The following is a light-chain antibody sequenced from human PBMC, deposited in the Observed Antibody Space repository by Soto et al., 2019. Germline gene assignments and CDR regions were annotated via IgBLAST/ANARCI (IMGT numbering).Light chain of an antibody. CDR2: GAS. CDR1: QSVSSSY. Sequence: EIVLTQSPGTLSLSPGERATLSCRASQSVSSSYLAWYQQKPGQAPRLLIYGASSRATGIPDRFSGGGSGANVTHLISRREAEDFSGYYCLQQGSTPTWTFGQGTKVEIK. J-gene: IGKJ1*01. V-gene: IGKV3-20*01. CDR3: LQQGSTPTWT.